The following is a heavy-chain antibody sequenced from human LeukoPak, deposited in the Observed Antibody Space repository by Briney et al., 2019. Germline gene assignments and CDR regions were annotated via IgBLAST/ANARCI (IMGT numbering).Heavy chain of an antibody. CDR3: ARPNARDGYNFGY. CDR1: GGSITSSY. Sequence: SETLSLTCTVSGGSITSSYWSWLRQPPGKGLQWIGYFYYSGATNYNPSLKSRVTISVDTSKTQLSLKMTSMTAADTAVYYCARPNARDGYNFGYWGQGTLVTVSS. CDR2: FYYSGAT. V-gene: IGHV4-59*08. J-gene: IGHJ4*02. D-gene: IGHD5-24*01.